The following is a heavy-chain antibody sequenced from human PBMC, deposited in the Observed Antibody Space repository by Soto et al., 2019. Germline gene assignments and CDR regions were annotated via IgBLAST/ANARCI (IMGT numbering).Heavy chain of an antibody. D-gene: IGHD3-3*01. CDR2: ISSSGSTI. CDR3: ARTIYVVVISFDY. Sequence: GGSLRLSCAASGFTSSDYYMSWIRQAPGKGLEWVSYISSSGSTIYYADSVKGRFTISRDNAKNSLYLQMNSLRAEDTAVYYCARTIYVVVISFDYWGQGTLVTVSS. CDR1: GFTSSDYY. J-gene: IGHJ4*02. V-gene: IGHV3-11*01.